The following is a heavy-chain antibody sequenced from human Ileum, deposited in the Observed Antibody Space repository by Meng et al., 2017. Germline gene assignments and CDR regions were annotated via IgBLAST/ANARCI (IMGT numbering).Heavy chain of an antibody. CDR3: ARVNRYSSTWYFDY. D-gene: IGHD6-13*01. CDR2: IIPIFGIA. Sequence: QVQRVQSGDEVKKPGSSVKVSCKASGGTFSTYAISWVRQAPGQGLEWMGGIIPIFGIANYAQKFQGRITITADESTSTAYMELSSLRSEDTAVYYCARVNRYSSTWYFDYWGQGTLVTVSS. V-gene: IGHV1-69*01. J-gene: IGHJ4*02. CDR1: GGTFSTYA.